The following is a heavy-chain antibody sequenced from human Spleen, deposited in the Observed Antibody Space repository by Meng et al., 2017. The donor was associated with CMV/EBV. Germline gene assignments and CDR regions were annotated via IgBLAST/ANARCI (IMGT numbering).Heavy chain of an antibody. CDR2: IYYSGRT. CDR1: GGSYY. J-gene: IGHJ2*01. V-gene: IGHV4-31*02. D-gene: IGHD2-2*03. Sequence: GGSYYGTWIRKHPGKGLEWIGYIYYSGRTYYNPSLKSRVAISVDTSRNRFSLMLTSVTVADTAVYYCARVDIVVVPAAPSPWYFDLWGRGTLVTVSS. CDR3: ARVDIVVVPAAPSPWYFDL.